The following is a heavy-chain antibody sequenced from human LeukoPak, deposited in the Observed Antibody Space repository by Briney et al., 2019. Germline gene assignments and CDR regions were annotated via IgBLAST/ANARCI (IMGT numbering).Heavy chain of an antibody. D-gene: IGHD6-13*01. Sequence: GESLQISCKASGYHFTRNWIAWLRHVPGQDLEWMGFIFPGDSDTRYNPSFQGHVTISADKSETTAVLQWASLRASDTAIYYCARWPYSGSYSWFLANWGQGAQVIVST. CDR2: IFPGDSDT. V-gene: IGHV5-51*01. J-gene: IGHJ4*02. CDR3: ARWPYSGSYSWFLAN. CDR1: GYHFTRNW.